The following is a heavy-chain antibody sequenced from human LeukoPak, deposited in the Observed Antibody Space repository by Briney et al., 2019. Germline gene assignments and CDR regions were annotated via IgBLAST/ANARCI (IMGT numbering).Heavy chain of an antibody. V-gene: IGHV3-23*01. D-gene: IGHD2-8*01. Sequence: GGSLRLSCAASGFTFSSDATSWVRQAPGKGLEWVSAISGSGGSTYYADSVKGRFTISRDNSKNTLYLQMNSLRAEDTAVYYCAGVLTGHYYYYGMDVWGQGTTVTVS. CDR3: AGVLTGHYYYYGMDV. CDR1: GFTFSSDA. J-gene: IGHJ6*02. CDR2: ISGSGGST.